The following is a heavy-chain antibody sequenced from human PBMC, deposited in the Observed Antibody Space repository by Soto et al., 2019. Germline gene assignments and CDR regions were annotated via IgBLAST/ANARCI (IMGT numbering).Heavy chain of an antibody. CDR3: AKDRGYDYIWGSPSFDY. Sequence: GSLRLSCAASGFTFSSYAMSWVRQAPGKGLEWVSAISGSGGSTYYADSVKGRFTISRDNSKNTLYLQMNSLRAEDTAVYYCAKDRGYDYIWGSPSFDYWGQGTLVTVSS. CDR2: ISGSGGST. V-gene: IGHV3-23*01. CDR1: GFTFSSYA. J-gene: IGHJ4*02. D-gene: IGHD3-16*01.